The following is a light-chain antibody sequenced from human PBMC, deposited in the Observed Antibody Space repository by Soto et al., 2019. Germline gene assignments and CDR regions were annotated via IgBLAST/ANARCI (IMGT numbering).Light chain of an antibody. J-gene: IGKJ3*01. Sequence: EIVLTQSPGTLSLSPGERATLSCRASQSVSSSSLAWYQQKPGQAPRLLIYGASSRATGIPDRFTGSGSGTDFTLTISRLEPEDFAVYYCQQFGTSLFGPGTKVDI. CDR3: QQFGTSL. CDR1: QSVSSSS. V-gene: IGKV3-20*01. CDR2: GAS.